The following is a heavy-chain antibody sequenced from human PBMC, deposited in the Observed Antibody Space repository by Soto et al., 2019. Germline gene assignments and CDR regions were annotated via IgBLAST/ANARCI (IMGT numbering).Heavy chain of an antibody. CDR1: GGSISSSSYY. D-gene: IGHD6-13*01. Sequence: SETLSLTCTVSGGSISSSSYYWGWIRQPPGKGLEWIGSIYYSGSTYYNPSLKSRVTISVDTSKNQFSLKLSSVTAADTAVYYCARRPLDQYSRSWYYYYYGMDVWGQWSTVT. CDR3: ARRPLDQYSRSWYYYYYGMDV. CDR2: IYYSGST. J-gene: IGHJ6*02. V-gene: IGHV4-39*01.